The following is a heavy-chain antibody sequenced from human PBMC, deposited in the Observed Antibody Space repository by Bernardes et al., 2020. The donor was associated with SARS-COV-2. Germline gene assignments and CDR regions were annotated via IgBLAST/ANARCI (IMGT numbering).Heavy chain of an antibody. Sequence: SETLYLTCTLSSGSISSFHWSWIRQPPGRELEWIGSVYYTGSSNYNPSLKSRLTISVDTSKNQFFLILSSVIAADTAVYYWARGDGWFDPWGQGTLVTVSS. CDR1: SGSISSFH. CDR2: VYYTGSS. V-gene: IGHV4-59*01. CDR3: ARGDGWFDP. J-gene: IGHJ5*02.